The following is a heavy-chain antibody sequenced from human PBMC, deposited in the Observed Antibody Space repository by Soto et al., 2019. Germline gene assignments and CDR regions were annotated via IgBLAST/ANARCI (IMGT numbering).Heavy chain of an antibody. CDR3: ARGPGPLYGDYVGYFPH. CDR2: IYHSGST. D-gene: IGHD4-17*01. V-gene: IGHV4-4*02. J-gene: IGHJ1*01. Sequence: SETLSLTCAVSSGSISSSKWWSWVRQPPGKGLEWIGEIYHSGSTNYNPSLKSRVTISVDKSKNQFSLKLSSVTAADTAVYYCARGPGPLYGDYVGYFPHWGQGTLVTVSS. CDR1: SGSISSSKW.